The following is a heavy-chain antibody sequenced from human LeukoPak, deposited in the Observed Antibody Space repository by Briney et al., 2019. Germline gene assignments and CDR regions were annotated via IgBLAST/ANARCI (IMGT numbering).Heavy chain of an antibody. CDR1: GYTFTGYY. CDR3: ARQREDSSSPDFDY. J-gene: IGHJ4*02. CDR2: INPNSGGT. Sequence: ASVKVSCKASGYTFTGYYMHWVRQAPGQGLEWMGWINPNSGGTNYAQKFQGRVTMARDTSISTAYMELSRLRSDDTAVYYCARQREDSSSPDFDYWGQGTLVTVSS. V-gene: IGHV1-2*02. D-gene: IGHD6-6*01.